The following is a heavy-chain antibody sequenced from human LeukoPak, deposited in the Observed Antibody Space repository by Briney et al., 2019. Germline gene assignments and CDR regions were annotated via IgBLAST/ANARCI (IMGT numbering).Heavy chain of an antibody. CDR1: GFSFSSYS. V-gene: IGHV3-21*01. CDR2: ISSSSSYI. D-gene: IGHD1-26*01. CDR3: ARGYSGSYSGTFAI. J-gene: IGHJ3*02. Sequence: GGSLRLSCAASGFSFSSYSMNWVRQAPGKGLEWVSSISSSSSYIYYADSVKGRFTSSRDNAKNSLYLQMNSLRAEDTAVYYCARGYSGSYSGTFAIWGQGTMGTVSS.